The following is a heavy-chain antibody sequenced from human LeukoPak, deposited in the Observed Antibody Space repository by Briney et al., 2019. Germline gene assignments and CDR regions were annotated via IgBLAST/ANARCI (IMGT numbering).Heavy chain of an antibody. V-gene: IGHV1-2*02. J-gene: IGHJ4*02. CDR2: INPNSGGT. CDR3: ARIGYNHHLDY. D-gene: IGHD5-24*01. CDR1: GYTSTDYY. Sequence: ASVKVSCKASGYTSTDYYIHWVRQAPGQGLEWMGWINPNSGGTNYAQTFQGRVTMTRDTSITTAYLELSRLRSDDTAVCYCARIGYNHHLDYWGQGTLVTVSS.